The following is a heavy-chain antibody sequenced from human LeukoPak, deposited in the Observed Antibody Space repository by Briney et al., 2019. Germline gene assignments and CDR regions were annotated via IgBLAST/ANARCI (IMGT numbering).Heavy chain of an antibody. D-gene: IGHD3-16*02. V-gene: IGHV3-74*01. CDR1: GFTFSSYW. Sequence: PGGSLRLSCAASGFTFSSYWMHWVRQAPGKGLVWVSRINSDGSSTSYADSVKGRFTISRDNAKNTLYLQMNSLRAEDTAVYYCASGVYDYVWGSYPFFCGGQGTLVTVSS. J-gene: IGHJ4*02. CDR3: ASGVYDYVWGSYPFFC. CDR2: INSDGSST.